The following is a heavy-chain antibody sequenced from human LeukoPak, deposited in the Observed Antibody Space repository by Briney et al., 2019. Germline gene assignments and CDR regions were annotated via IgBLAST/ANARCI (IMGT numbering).Heavy chain of an antibody. J-gene: IGHJ4*02. CDR1: VFTLSSYS. Sequence: SLRLSCAASVFTLSSYSMRWVRQAQRKGXEWVSSISSSSYIYYADSVKGRFTISRDNAKNSLYLQMNSLRAEDTAVYYCARVSSISSSSVYWGQGTLVTVSS. CDR3: ARVSSISSSSVY. V-gene: IGHV3-21*01. CDR2: ISSSSYI. D-gene: IGHD6-6*01.